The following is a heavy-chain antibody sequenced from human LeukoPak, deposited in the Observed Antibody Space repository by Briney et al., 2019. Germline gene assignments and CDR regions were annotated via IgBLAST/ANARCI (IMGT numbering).Heavy chain of an antibody. V-gene: IGHV1-69*13. D-gene: IGHD3-10*01. Sequence: GASVKVSCKASGGTFSSYAISWVRQAPGQGLEWMGGIIPIFGTTDYAQKFRGRVTITADESTSTAYMELSSLRSEDTAVHYCARGMGRGVIITLEIYFDYWGQGTLGTVSS. CDR1: GGTFSSYA. CDR3: ARGMGRGVIITLEIYFDY. J-gene: IGHJ4*02. CDR2: IIPIFGTT.